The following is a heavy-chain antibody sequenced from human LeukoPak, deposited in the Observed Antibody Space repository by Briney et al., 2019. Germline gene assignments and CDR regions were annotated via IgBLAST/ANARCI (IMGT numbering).Heavy chain of an antibody. CDR3: ARDPEYYDILTGYQYGMDV. J-gene: IGHJ6*02. CDR1: GFTFSSYG. V-gene: IGHV3-33*01. CDR2: IWYDGSNK. Sequence: GGPLRLSCAASGFTFSSYGMHWVRQAPGKGLEWVAVIWYDGSNKYYADSVKGRFTISRDNSKNTLYLQMNSLRAEDTAVYYCARDPEYYDILTGYQYGMDVWGQGTTVTVSS. D-gene: IGHD3-9*01.